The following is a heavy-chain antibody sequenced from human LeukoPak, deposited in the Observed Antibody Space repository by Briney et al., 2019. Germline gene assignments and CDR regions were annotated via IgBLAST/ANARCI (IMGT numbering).Heavy chain of an antibody. CDR1: GYSISSGYY. CDR2: IYHSGST. Sequence: SETLSLTCTVSGYSISSGYYWGWIRQPPGKGPEWIGSIYHSGSTYYNPSLKSRVTISMDTSKNQFSLKLSSVTAADTAVYYCARALTGYSSSWYPYYYYMDVWGKGTTVTISS. J-gene: IGHJ6*03. CDR3: ARALTGYSSSWYPYYYYMDV. D-gene: IGHD6-13*01. V-gene: IGHV4-38-2*02.